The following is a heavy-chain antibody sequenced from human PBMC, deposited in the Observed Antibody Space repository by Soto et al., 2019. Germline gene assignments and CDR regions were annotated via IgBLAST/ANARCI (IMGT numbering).Heavy chain of an antibody. CDR1: GFTSSSYT. D-gene: IGHD3-3*01. V-gene: IGHV3-21*01. Sequence: PGGSLRLSCAASGFTSSSYTMNWVRQAPGKGLEWVSSISSSSSYIYYADSVKGRFTISRDNAKNSLYLQMNGLRAEDTAVYYCARESRFLEWLSLNWFDPWGQGTLVTVSS. CDR3: ARESRFLEWLSLNWFDP. J-gene: IGHJ5*02. CDR2: ISSSSSYI.